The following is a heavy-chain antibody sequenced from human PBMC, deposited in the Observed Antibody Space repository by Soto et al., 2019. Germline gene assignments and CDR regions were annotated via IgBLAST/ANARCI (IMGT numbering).Heavy chain of an antibody. Sequence: GASVKVSCKASGYTFTSYGISWVRQAPGRGLEWMGWISAYNGNTNYAQKLQGRVTMTTDTSTSTAYMELRSLRSDDTAVYYCARTFITMVRGVIIKDPYFDYWGQGTLVTVSS. CDR2: ISAYNGNT. D-gene: IGHD3-10*01. CDR1: GYTFTSYG. V-gene: IGHV1-18*04. J-gene: IGHJ4*02. CDR3: ARTFITMVRGVIIKDPYFDY.